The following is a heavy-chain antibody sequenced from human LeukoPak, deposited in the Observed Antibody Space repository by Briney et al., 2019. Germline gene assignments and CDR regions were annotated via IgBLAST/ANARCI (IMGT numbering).Heavy chain of an antibody. CDR2: IWYDGSNK. V-gene: IGHV3-33*01. D-gene: IGHD6-19*01. CDR1: GFTFSNYG. J-gene: IGHJ6*02. CDR3: ARGQTGYSSGQNYGMDV. Sequence: GGSLRLSCAASGFTFSNYGMHWVRQAPGKGLEWVAAIWYDGSNKYYGDSVKGRFTISRDNSKNTLYLQMNSLRAEDTAVYYCARGQTGYSSGQNYGMDVWGQGTTVTVSS.